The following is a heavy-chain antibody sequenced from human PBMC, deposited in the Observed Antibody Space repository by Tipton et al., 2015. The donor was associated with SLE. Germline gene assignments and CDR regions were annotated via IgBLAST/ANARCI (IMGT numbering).Heavy chain of an antibody. Sequence: LRLSCTVSGGSISSYYWNWIRQPPGKGLEWIGNIYYSGNTNYNPSLKSRVTISVDPSKKQFSLKLSSVTAADTAVYYCARQGGEWLFYYYGMDVWGQGTTVTVSS. J-gene: IGHJ6*02. D-gene: IGHD3-3*01. CDR2: IYYSGNT. CDR3: ARQGGEWLFYYYGMDV. V-gene: IGHV4-59*08. CDR1: GGSISSYY.